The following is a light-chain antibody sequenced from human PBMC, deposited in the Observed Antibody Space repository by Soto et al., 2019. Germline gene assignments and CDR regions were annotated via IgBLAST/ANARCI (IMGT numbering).Light chain of an antibody. J-gene: IGKJ4*01. Sequence: EIVLTQSPATLSLSPGGRATLSCRASQTVSINLAWYQQRPGQAPRLLIYDVSNRATGIPARVSGSGSGTDFTLTISSLEPEELAVYYCHQHHDWPLTFGGGTKVEIQ. CDR1: QTVSIN. V-gene: IGKV3-11*01. CDR3: HQHHDWPLT. CDR2: DVS.